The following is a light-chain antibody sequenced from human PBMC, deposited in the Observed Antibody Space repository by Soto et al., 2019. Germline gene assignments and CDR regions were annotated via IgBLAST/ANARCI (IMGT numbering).Light chain of an antibody. J-gene: IGKJ1*01. V-gene: IGKV3-20*01. CDR3: QQYNNWPTWT. CDR1: QSVSSSY. Sequence: LTQSPGTLSLSPGERATLSCRASQSVSSSYLAWYQQEPGQAPRLLIYGASSRATGIPDRFSGSGSGTEFTLTISSLQSEDFAVYYCQQYNNWPTWTFGQGTKVDIK. CDR2: GAS.